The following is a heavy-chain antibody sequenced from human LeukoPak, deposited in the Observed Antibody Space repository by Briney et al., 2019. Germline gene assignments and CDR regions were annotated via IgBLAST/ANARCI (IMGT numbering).Heavy chain of an antibody. CDR2: ISYDGSNK. J-gene: IGHJ4*02. CDR3: ARDIGSSGYYYPSFDY. V-gene: IGHV3-30-3*01. CDR1: GFTFSSYA. Sequence: GRSLRLSCAASGFTFSSYAMHWVRQAPGKGLEWVALISYDGSNKYYADSVKGRFTISRGNSKNALYLQMNSLRAEDTAVYYCARDIGSSGYYYPSFDYWGQGTLVTVSS. D-gene: IGHD3-22*01.